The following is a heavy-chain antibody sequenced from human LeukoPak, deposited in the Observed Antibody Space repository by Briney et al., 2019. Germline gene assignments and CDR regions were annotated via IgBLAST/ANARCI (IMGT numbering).Heavy chain of an antibody. D-gene: IGHD3-22*01. CDR1: GASISNYY. CDR2: MYLSGST. CDR3: ARRENYDSSGYLFDY. V-gene: IGHV4-59*08. J-gene: IGHJ4*02. Sequence: SETLSLTCTVSGASISNYYWSWIRQPPGKGLEWIAFMYLSGSTNYNPSLKSRVTISVDTSKTQFSLRLSSVTAADTAIYYCARRENYDSSGYLFDYWGQGTLVTVSS.